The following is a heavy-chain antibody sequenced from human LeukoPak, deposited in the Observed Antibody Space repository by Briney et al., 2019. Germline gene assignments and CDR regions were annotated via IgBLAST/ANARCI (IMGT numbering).Heavy chain of an antibody. D-gene: IGHD3-16*01. V-gene: IGHV3-7*01. CDR3: ATDWGNVYHFDH. J-gene: IGHJ4*02. CDR2: IKPDGSEG. Sequence: GGSLRLSCAASGLIFNTYWMSWVRQTPGKGLEWVANIKPDGSEGYYMDSVKGRFTISRDNAKKLLFLQMHSLRDEDTAVYYCATDWGNVYHFDHWGQGILVTVSS. CDR1: GLIFNTYW.